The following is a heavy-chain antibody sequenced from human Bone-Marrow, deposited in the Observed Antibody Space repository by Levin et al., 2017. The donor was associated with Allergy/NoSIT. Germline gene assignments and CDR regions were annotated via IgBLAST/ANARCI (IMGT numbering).Heavy chain of an antibody. CDR1: GINFSSAA. D-gene: IGHD3-16*01. CDR3: AAGPFADYVRWFDP. Sequence: SVKVSCKASGINFSSAALQWVRKARGQVLEWIGYIVAGSGDTSYAQKFQERVTITRDMPTSTAYLELTRLTSEDTAVYYCAAGPFADYVRWFDPWGQGTLVTVTS. J-gene: IGHJ5*02. CDR2: IVAGSGDT. V-gene: IGHV1-58*01.